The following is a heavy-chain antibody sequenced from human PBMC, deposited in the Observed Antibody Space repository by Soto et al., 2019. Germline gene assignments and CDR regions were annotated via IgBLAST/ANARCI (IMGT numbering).Heavy chain of an antibody. J-gene: IGHJ4*02. D-gene: IGHD2-2*03. CDR3: ARDRAGYCSHFVY. CDR2: IMPFFGSG. V-gene: IGHV1-69*01. CDR1: RGTFTNYA. Sequence: QVYLVQSGAEVKKPGSSVKVSCKALRGTFTNYAFSWVRQAPGQCLEWMGGIMPFFGSGNYAKKFQGRINITATESTSSVYLELTSLRSEDTAVYYCARDRAGYCSHFVYWGQGTLVTVSS.